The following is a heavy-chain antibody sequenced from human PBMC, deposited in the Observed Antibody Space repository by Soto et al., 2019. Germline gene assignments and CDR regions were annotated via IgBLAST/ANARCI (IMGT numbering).Heavy chain of an antibody. CDR1: GFTFSSYD. D-gene: IGHD3-10*01. CDR3: ATGSDKSGSFDY. CDR2: IGTAGDT. J-gene: IGHJ4*02. Sequence: GSLRLSCAASGFTFSSYDMHWVRQATGKGLEWVSAIGTAGDTYYPGSVKGRFTISRENAKNSLYLQMNSLRAEDTAVYYCATGSDKSGSFDYWGQGTLVTVSS. V-gene: IGHV3-13*01.